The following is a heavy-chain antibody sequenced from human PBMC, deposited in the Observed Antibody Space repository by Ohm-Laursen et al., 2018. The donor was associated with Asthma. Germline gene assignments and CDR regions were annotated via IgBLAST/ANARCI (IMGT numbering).Heavy chain of an antibody. D-gene: IGHD5-18*01. J-gene: IGHJ6*02. Sequence: SLRLSCSASGFTLSSFAMSWVRQAPGKGLEWVSTISCSAGSTYYADSVKGRFTNSRDNSKNTLYLQMNSLRAEGTALYYCAKDRGFNYGYGMDVWGQGTTVTVSS. CDR2: ISCSAGST. CDR3: AKDRGFNYGYGMDV. V-gene: IGHV3-23*01. CDR1: GFTLSSFA.